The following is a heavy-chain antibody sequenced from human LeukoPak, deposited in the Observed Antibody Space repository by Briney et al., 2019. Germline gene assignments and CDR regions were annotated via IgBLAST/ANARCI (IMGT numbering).Heavy chain of an antibody. Sequence: GGSLRLSCAASGFTFGDYAMLWVRQAPGKGLEWVSGISWNSGNIGYSDSVKGRFTISRDNAKNSLYLQMNSLRPEDTALYYCANLHGDYRDFWGQGTLVTVSS. CDR1: GFTFGDYA. V-gene: IGHV3-9*01. D-gene: IGHD4-17*01. J-gene: IGHJ4*02. CDR2: ISWNSGNI. CDR3: ANLHGDYRDF.